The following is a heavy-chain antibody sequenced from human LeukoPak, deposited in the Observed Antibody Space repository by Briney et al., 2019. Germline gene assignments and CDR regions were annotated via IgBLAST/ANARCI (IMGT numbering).Heavy chain of an antibody. CDR1: GFDFKNYG. CDR3: ASLGSSWYIIN. V-gene: IGHV3-30*02. Sequence: GGSLRLSCAASGFDFKNYGMHWVRQAPGKGLEGVAFIRYDGSPKYYADYVRGRFTISRDNSKNMLYLQMNSLRAEDTAVYYCASLGSSWYIINWGQGTLVTVSS. CDR2: IRYDGSPK. D-gene: IGHD6-13*01. J-gene: IGHJ4*02.